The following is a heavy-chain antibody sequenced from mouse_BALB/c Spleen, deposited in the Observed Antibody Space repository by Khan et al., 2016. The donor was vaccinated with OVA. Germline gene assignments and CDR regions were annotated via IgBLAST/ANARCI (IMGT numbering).Heavy chain of an antibody. CDR2: INPTSGFT. CDR3: ARDRIDY. V-gene: IGHV1-7*01. Sequence: QVQLQQSGAELAKPGASVKMSCKASGYTFTTYWMHWVKQRPGQGLEWIGYINPTSGFTDYNQKFKDKATLTADKSSSTAYMQLSSLTSDDSAVXYWARDRIDYWGQGTTLTVSS. J-gene: IGHJ2*01. CDR1: GYTFTTYW.